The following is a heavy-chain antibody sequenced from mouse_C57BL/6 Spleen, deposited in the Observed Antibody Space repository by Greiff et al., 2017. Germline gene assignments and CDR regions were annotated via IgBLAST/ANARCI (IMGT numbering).Heavy chain of an antibody. J-gene: IGHJ3*01. CDR2: ISYDGSN. Sequence: EVKLVESGPGLVKPSQSLSLTCSVTVYSITSGYYWNWIRQFPGNKLEWMGYISYDGSNNYNPSLKNRISITRDTSKNQFFLKLNSVTTEDTATYYCARGGGSSGYWGQGTLVTVSA. V-gene: IGHV3-6*01. CDR3: ARGGGSSGY. CDR1: VYSITSGYY. D-gene: IGHD3-2*02.